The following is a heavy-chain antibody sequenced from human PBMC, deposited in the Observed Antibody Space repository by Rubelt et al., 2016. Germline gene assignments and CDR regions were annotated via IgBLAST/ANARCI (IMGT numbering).Heavy chain of an antibody. Sequence: QVQLVQSGAEVKKPGASVKVSCKASGYTFTSYGISWVRQAPGQGLEWMGWISAYNGNTNYAQKLQGRVTMTTDTSTSTAYMELKSRGTEDTAVYYWARHARYCSSTSCYTGWFDPWGEGTLVTVSS. V-gene: IGHV1-18*01. CDR2: ISAYNGNT. D-gene: IGHD2-2*02. J-gene: IGHJ5*02. CDR3: ARHARYCSSTSCYTGWFDP. CDR1: GYTFTSYG.